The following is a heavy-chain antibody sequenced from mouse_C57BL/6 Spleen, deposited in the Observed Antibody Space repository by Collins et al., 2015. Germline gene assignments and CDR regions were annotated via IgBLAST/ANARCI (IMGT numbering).Heavy chain of an antibody. CDR3: TGSYSNYYFDY. CDR1: GFTFSNYW. Sequence: EVKLEESGGGLVQPGGSMKLSCVASGFTFSNYWMNWVRQSPEKGLEWVAQIRLKSDNYATHYAESVKGRFTISRDDSKSSVYLQMNNLRAEDTGIYYCTGSYSNYYFDYWGQGTTLTVSS. CDR2: IRLKSDNYAT. V-gene: IGHV6-3*01. D-gene: IGHD2-5*01. J-gene: IGHJ2*01.